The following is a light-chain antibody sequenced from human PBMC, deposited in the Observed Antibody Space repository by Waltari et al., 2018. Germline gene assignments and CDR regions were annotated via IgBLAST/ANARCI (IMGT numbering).Light chain of an antibody. V-gene: IGKV3-20*01. CDR2: GAS. CDR3: QHYLRLPAT. Sequence: SCRASQSVTRTLAWYSQKPGQAPRLLIYGASNRATGIPDRFSGSGSGTDFSLTISRLEPEDFAVYYCQHYLRLPATFGQGTKVEIK. J-gene: IGKJ1*01. CDR1: QSVTRT.